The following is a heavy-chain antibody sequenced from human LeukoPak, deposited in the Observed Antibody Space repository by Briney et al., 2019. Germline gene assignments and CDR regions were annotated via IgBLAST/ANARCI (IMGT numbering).Heavy chain of an antibody. J-gene: IGHJ6*02. CDR2: ISGSGGST. CDR3: AKAPGYYYYGMDV. CDR1: GFTFSSYA. V-gene: IGHV3-23*01. Sequence: GGSLRLSCAASGFTFSSYAMSWVRQAPGKGLEWVSAISGSGGSTYYADPVKGRFTISRDNSKNTLYLQMNSLRAEDTAVYYCAKAPGYYYYGMDVWGQGTTVTVSS.